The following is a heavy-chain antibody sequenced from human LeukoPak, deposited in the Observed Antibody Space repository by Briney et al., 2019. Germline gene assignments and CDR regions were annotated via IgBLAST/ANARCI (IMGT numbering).Heavy chain of an antibody. V-gene: IGHV4-4*02. D-gene: IGHD2-21*01. CDR1: GDSITSHNW. J-gene: IGHJ4*02. CDR3: ARTPRGDTSSFAS. CDR2: VYRCGGT. Sequence: SETLSLTCTVSGDSITSHNWWSWLRQPPGKGLEWIGDVYRCGGTCYNPSLKSRVTISLVKSTDQFAVDLNSVPAADTAFHYCARTPRGDTSSFASWGPGSLVTAYS.